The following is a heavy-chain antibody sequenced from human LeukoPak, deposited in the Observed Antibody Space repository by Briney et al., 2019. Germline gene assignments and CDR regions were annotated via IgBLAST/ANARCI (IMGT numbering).Heavy chain of an antibody. J-gene: IGHJ5*02. CDR3: TTDPEYYYDSSDP. D-gene: IGHD3-22*01. CDR1: GFTFSSYS. CDR2: ISSSSSYI. V-gene: IGHV3-21*03. Sequence: GGSLRLSCAASGFTFSSYSMNWVRQAPGKGLEWVSSISSSSSYIYYADSVKGRFTISRDNAKNSLYLQMNSLKTEDTAVYYCTTDPEYYYDSSDPRGQGTLVTVSS.